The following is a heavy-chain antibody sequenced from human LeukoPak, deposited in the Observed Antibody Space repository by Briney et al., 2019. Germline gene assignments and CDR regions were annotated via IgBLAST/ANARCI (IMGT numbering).Heavy chain of an antibody. Sequence: EASVKVSCKASGYTFTGYYMHWVRQAPGQGLEWMGWINPNSGGTNYAQKFQGRVTMTRDTSINTAYMELSSLLSDDTAVYYCARDPVDGYYHFDYWGQGTLVTVAS. J-gene: IGHJ4*02. CDR3: ARDPVDGYYHFDY. CDR1: GYTFTGYY. D-gene: IGHD5-24*01. CDR2: INPNSGGT. V-gene: IGHV1-2*02.